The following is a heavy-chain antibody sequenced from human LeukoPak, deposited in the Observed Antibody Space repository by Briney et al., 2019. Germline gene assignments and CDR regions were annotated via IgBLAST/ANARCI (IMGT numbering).Heavy chain of an antibody. D-gene: IGHD3-10*01. CDR1: GFTFSSYG. J-gene: IGHJ4*02. Sequence: GGSLRPSCAASGFTFSSYGMHWVRQAPGKGLEWVAVISYDGSNKYYADSVKGRFTISRDNSKNTLYLQMNSLRAEDTAVYYCAKGGALLWFGEPMRAPHFGYWGQGTLVTVSS. CDR2: ISYDGSNK. CDR3: AKGGALLWFGEPMRAPHFGY. V-gene: IGHV3-30*18.